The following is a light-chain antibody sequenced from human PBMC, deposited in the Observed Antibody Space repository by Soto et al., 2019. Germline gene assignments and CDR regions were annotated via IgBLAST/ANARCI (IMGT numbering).Light chain of an antibody. J-gene: IGKJ4*01. V-gene: IGKV3-20*01. CDR1: QSVSSTL. CDR2: GAS. CDR3: QQYNNWPPLT. Sequence: ELVLTQSPVALSLSSGDRATLSCRASQSVSSTLLAWYQQKPGPAPRLLISGASSRATGIPDRFSGSGSGTDFTLTISRVEPEDFGGCFCQQYNNWPPLTFGGGTKVEIK.